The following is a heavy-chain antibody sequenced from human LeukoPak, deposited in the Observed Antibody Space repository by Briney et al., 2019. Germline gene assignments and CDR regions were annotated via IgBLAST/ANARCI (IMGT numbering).Heavy chain of an antibody. CDR3: ARDLCSGGSCYSAWFDP. CDR2: ISAYNGNT. D-gene: IGHD2-15*01. CDR1: GYTFTSYG. Sequence: ASVKVSCKASGYTFTSYGISWVRQAPGQGLEWMGWISAYNGNTNYAQKLQGRVTMTTDTSTSTAYMEPRSLRSDDTAVYYCARDLCSGGSCYSAWFDPWGQGTLVTVSS. V-gene: IGHV1-18*04. J-gene: IGHJ5*02.